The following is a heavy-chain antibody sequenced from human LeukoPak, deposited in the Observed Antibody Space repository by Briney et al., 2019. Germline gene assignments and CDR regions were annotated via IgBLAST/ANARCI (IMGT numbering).Heavy chain of an antibody. CDR2: INHSGST. V-gene: IGHV4-34*01. CDR3: ARRPRYSSGWYPKKWGFDY. CDR1: GGSFSGYY. Sequence: SETLSLTCAVYGGSFSGYYWSWIRQPPGKGLEWIGEINHSGSTNYNPSLKSRVTISVDTSKNQFSLKLSSVTAADTAVYYCARRPRYSSGWYPKKWGFDYWGQGTLVTVSS. D-gene: IGHD6-19*01. J-gene: IGHJ4*02.